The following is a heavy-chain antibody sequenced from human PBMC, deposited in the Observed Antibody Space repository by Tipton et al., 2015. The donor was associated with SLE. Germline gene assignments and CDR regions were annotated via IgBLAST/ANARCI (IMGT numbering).Heavy chain of an antibody. D-gene: IGHD3-22*01. CDR1: GFSISSAYY. CDR3: ARGSSGYQHVDY. CDR2: ISYSGST. V-gene: IGHV4-38-2*01. J-gene: IGHJ4*02. Sequence: TLSLTCAVSGFSISSAYYWGWIRQPPGKGLEWIGYISYSGSTSYYPSLKSRVTISVDTSKNQFSLKLSSVTAADTAVYYRARGSSGYQHVDYWGQGTLVTVSS.